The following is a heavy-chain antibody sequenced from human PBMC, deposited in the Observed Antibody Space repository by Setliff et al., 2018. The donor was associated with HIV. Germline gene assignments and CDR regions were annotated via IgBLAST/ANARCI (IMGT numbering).Heavy chain of an antibody. V-gene: IGHV4-61*09. CDR1: GGSISSGNYY. J-gene: IGHJ4*02. CDR3: ASVTIFGVVFDY. D-gene: IGHD3-3*01. CDR2: IYISGSGST. Sequence: SETLSLTCTVSGGSISSGNYYWSWIRQPAGKGLEWIGHIYISGSGSTNYNPSLKSRVTISVDTSKNQFSLKLSSVTAADTAVYYCASVTIFGVVFDYWGQGTLVTVSS.